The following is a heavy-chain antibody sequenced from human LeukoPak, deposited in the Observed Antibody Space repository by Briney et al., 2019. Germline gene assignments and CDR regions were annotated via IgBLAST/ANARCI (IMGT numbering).Heavy chain of an antibody. CDR2: IKQDGSEK. J-gene: IGHJ4*02. Sequence: GGSLRLSCAASGFTFSSYWMSWVRQAPGKGLEWVANIKQDGSEKYYVDSVKGRFTISRDNAKNSLYLQMNSLRAEDTAVYYCARERRSGIMITFGGVTYFDYWGQGALVTVSS. V-gene: IGHV3-7*01. CDR3: ARERRSGIMITFGGVTYFDY. D-gene: IGHD3-16*01. CDR1: GFTFSSYW.